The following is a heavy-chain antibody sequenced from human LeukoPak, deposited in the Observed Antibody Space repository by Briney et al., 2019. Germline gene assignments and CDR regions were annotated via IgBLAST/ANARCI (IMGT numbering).Heavy chain of an antibody. D-gene: IGHD3-3*01. J-gene: IGHJ6*02. V-gene: IGHV1-18*01. CDR3: ATDPGITIFGVVTNYYYYGMDV. CDR2: SSAYNGNT. CDR1: GYTSTSYG. Sequence: ASVKVSCKASGYTSTSYGIIWVRQPPGQGLEGVGWSSAYNGNTNYAQKIQGRVTMTTDTSTSTAYMELRSLRPDDTAVYYSATDPGITIFGVVTNYYYYGMDVWGQGTTVTVSS.